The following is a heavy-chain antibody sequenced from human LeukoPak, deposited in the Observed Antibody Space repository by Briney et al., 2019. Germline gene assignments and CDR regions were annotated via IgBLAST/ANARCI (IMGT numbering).Heavy chain of an antibody. J-gene: IGHJ4*02. V-gene: IGHV3-64D*06. Sequence: GGSLRLSCSASGFIFSNYGMYWVRQAPGKGLEFVSAISSDGDNTFYADSVKGRFTISRDNSKNTLYLQTSSLRGEDTAVYYCVRVNDYGDRNLYYFDYWGQGTLATVSS. CDR1: GFIFSNYG. D-gene: IGHD4-17*01. CDR2: ISSDGDNT. CDR3: VRVNDYGDRNLYYFDY.